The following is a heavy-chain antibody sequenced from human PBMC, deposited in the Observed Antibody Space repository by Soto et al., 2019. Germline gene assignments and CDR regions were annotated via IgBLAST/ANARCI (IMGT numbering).Heavy chain of an antibody. V-gene: IGHV3-53*01. Sequence: EVQLVESGGGLMQPGGSLRLSGAASEFTVSYSYISWVRQAPSKGLEWVSLIFSGRGTYSADSVKGRFTISRDICKTMLFLQMNSLTAEDTAVYYCVRDRDQTRSNNWGQGTLVTV. J-gene: IGHJ4*02. CDR2: IFSGRGT. CDR1: EFTVSYSY. D-gene: IGHD3-10*01. CDR3: VRDRDQTRSNN.